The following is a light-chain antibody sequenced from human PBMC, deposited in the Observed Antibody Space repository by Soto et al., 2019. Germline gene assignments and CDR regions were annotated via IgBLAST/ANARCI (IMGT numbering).Light chain of an antibody. J-gene: IGLJ1*01. CDR3: SSYTSSSTEV. CDR2: DVS. CDR1: SSDVGGYNY. Sequence: QSALTQPASVSGSPGQSITISCTGTSSDVGGYNYVSWYQQHPGKAPKLMIYDVSKRPSGVSNRFSGSKSGNTASLTISGLQAEDEADYYCSSYTSSSTEVFGTGTKLT. V-gene: IGLV2-14*01.